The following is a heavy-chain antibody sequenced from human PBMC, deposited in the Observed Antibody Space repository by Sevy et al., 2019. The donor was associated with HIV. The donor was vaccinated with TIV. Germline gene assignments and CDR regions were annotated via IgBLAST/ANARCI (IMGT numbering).Heavy chain of an antibody. CDR3: VKDYSAGITMVRGAYRARGDYFDY. D-gene: IGHD3-10*01. Sequence: GGSLRLSCVTSGFTLRTSGMHWVRQSPGKGLEWVAVISYDEAHKNYADSVKGRFSISKDNSKNTLYLQMSSLRTEETAVYYCVKDYSAGITMVRGAYRARGDYFDYWGQGTQVTVSS. V-gene: IGHV3-30*18. CDR2: ISYDEAHK. CDR1: GFTLRTSG. J-gene: IGHJ4*02.